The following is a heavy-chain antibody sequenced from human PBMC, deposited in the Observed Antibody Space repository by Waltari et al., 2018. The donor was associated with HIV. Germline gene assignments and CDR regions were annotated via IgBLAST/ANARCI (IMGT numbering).Heavy chain of an antibody. CDR3: AKDRAGNYYNPWFDP. V-gene: IGHV3-9*01. CDR2: IRWNCGGI. Sequence: EVQLVESGGGLVQPGRSLRLSCAASGFTFDDYAVHWIRQVPGKGLGGVAGIRWNCGGIGYADAVKGRFTISRDNAKNARYLQRNSLRAEDTAIYYCAKDRAGNYYNPWFDPWGQGTLVTVSS. J-gene: IGHJ5*02. CDR1: GFTFDDYA. D-gene: IGHD3-10*01.